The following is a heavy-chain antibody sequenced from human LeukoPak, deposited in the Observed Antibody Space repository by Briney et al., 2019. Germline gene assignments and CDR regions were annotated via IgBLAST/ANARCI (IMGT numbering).Heavy chain of an antibody. V-gene: IGHV1-8*01. CDR1: GYTFTSYD. J-gene: IGHJ5*02. CDR2: MNPNSGNT. CDR3: ARGGRLGYCSGGSCYSNWFDP. D-gene: IGHD2-15*01. Sequence: ASVKVSCKASGYTFTSYDINWVRQATGQGLEWMGWMNPNSGNTGYAQKFQGRVTMTRNTSISTAYMELSSLRSEDTAVYYCARGGRLGYCSGGSCYSNWFDPWGQGTLVTVSS.